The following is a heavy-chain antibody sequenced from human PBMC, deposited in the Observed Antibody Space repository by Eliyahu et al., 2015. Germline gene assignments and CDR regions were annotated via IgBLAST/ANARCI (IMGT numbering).Heavy chain of an antibody. Sequence: EVQLVESGGGLVQPGGSLRLSCAAXGFTFSSYWMSWVRQAPGKGLEWVANIKQDGSEKYYVDSVKGRFTISRDNAKNSLYLQMNSLRAEDTAVYYCARRGQGVILRHFDYWGQGTLVTVSS. CDR2: IKQDGSEK. CDR3: ARRGQGVILRHFDY. J-gene: IGHJ4*02. D-gene: IGHD3-16*02. CDR1: GFTFSSYW. V-gene: IGHV3-7*01.